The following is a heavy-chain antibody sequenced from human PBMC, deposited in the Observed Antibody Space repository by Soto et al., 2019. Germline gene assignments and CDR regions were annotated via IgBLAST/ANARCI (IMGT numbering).Heavy chain of an antibody. D-gene: IGHD2-2*01. CDR2: IYYSGDT. CDR1: GGSISSGDYY. Sequence: QVQLQESGPGLVKPSQTLSLTCTVSGGSISSGDYYWNWIRQPPGKGLEWIGYIYYSGDTYSNPSLKVPVTISVDTSKNQFSLKLSSVTAADTAVYYCAREPAGSNPIVDYWGQGALVTVSS. J-gene: IGHJ4*02. V-gene: IGHV4-30-4*01. CDR3: AREPAGSNPIVDY.